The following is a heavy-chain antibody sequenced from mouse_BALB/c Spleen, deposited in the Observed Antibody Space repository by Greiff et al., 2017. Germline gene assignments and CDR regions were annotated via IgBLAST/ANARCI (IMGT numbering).Heavy chain of an antibody. CDR1: GYTFSSYW. J-gene: IGHJ4*01. Sequence: QVQLQQSGAELMKPGASVKISCKATGYTFSSYWIEWVKQRPGHGLEWIGEILPGSGSTNYNEKFKGKATFTADTSSNTAYMQLSSLTSEDSAVYYCARRRGTYYAMDYWGQGTSVTVSS. V-gene: IGHV1-9*01. D-gene: IGHD2-14*01. CDR2: ILPGSGST. CDR3: ARRRGTYYAMDY.